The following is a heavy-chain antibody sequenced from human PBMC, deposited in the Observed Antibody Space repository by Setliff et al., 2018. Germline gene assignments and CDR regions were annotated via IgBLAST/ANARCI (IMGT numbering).Heavy chain of an antibody. J-gene: IGHJ4*02. CDR1: GFTFSTHN. CDR2: IKQDGSEK. CDR3: ARDPHFDS. V-gene: IGHV3-7*01. Sequence: PGGSLRLSCAASGFTFSTHNMNWVRQAPGKGLEWVANIKQDGSEKYYVDSVKGRFSISRDNAKNSLYLQMNSLRAEDTAVYYCARDPHFDSWGQGTLVTVSS.